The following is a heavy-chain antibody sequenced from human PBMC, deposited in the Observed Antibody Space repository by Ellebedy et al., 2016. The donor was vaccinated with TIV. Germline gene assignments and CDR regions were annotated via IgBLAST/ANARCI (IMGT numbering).Heavy chain of an antibody. D-gene: IGHD6-13*01. V-gene: IGHV4-61*01. J-gene: IGHJ3*02. CDR3: ARDRTYSSRRVAFDI. CDR2: NYHSGST. Sequence: SETLSLXXSVSGASVSSAIYYWACLRQPQGKGLEWIGWNYHSGSTNHNPSLKSRATMSLDTSKNQFSLKLSSVTAADTAVYYCARDRTYSSRRVAFDIWGQGTMVTVSS. CDR1: GASVSSAIYY.